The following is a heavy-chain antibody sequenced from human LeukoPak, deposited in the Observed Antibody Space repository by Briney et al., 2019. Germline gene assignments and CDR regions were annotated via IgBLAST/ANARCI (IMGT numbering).Heavy chain of an antibody. CDR1: GFTFSSYS. CDR2: ISWNRGST. Sequence: GGSLRLSCAASGFTFSSYSMNWVRQAPGKGLEWVSGISWNRGSTGYADSVKGRFTISRDNAKNSLYLQMNSLRAEDTALYYCAKDQRGYSYGLFDYWGQGTLVTVSS. V-gene: IGHV3-9*01. CDR3: AKDQRGYSYGLFDY. J-gene: IGHJ4*02. D-gene: IGHD5-18*01.